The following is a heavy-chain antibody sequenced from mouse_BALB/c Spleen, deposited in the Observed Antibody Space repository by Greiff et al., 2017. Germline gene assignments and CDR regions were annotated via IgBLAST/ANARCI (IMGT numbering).Heavy chain of an antibody. CDR1: GYTFTSYW. CDR3: ARSGGYDYDYWYFDV. V-gene: IGHV1-7*01. CDR2: INPSTGYT. J-gene: IGHJ1*01. Sequence: QVQLQQSGAELAKPGASVKMSCKASGYTFTSYWMHWVKQRPGQGLEWIGYINPSTGYTEYNQKFKDKATLTADKSSSTAYMRLSSLTSEDSAVYYCARSGGYDYDYWYFDVWGAGTTVTVSS. D-gene: IGHD2-4*01.